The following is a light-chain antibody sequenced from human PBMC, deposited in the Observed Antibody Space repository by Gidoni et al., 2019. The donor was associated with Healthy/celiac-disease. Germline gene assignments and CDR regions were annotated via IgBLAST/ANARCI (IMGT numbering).Light chain of an antibody. CDR1: SSNIGSNT. CDR2: SNN. J-gene: IGLJ3*02. Sequence: QSVLTQPPSASRTPGQRVTISCSGNSSNIGSNTVNWYQQLPGTAPKLLIYSNNQRPSGVPDRCSGSKSGTSASLAISGLQSEDEADYYCAAWDDSLNGWVFGGGTKLTVL. V-gene: IGLV1-44*01. CDR3: AAWDDSLNGWV.